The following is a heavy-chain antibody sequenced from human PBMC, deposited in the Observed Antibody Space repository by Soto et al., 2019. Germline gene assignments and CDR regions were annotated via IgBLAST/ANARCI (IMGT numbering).Heavy chain of an antibody. Sequence: QVQLXXXXXEVKKPGASVKISCKASGYTXXRYTMNWVRQAPGQRLEWMAWINPDNGNTKSSQKFQDRVIITRDTSASTAYMDLSSLRSEDTAVYYCARGIATGQLDPWGQGTLVTVSS. CDR2: INPDNGNT. V-gene: IGHV1-3*01. CDR3: ARGIATGQLDP. J-gene: IGHJ5*02. CDR1: GYTXXRYT. D-gene: IGHD2-15*01.